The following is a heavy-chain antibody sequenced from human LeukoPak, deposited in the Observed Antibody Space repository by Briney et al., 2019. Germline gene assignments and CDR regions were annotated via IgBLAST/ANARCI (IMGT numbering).Heavy chain of an antibody. CDR3: ARGTTLHTDSGSYSWFDP. CDR2: MNPNSGNT. V-gene: IGHV1-8*01. Sequence: ASVKVSCKASGYTFTSYDINWVRQATGQGLEWMGWMNPNSGNTGYAQKFQGRVTMTRNTSISTAYMELSSLRSEDTAVYYCARGTTLHTDSGSYSWFDPWGQGTLVTVSS. D-gene: IGHD1-26*01. CDR1: GYTFTSYD. J-gene: IGHJ5*02.